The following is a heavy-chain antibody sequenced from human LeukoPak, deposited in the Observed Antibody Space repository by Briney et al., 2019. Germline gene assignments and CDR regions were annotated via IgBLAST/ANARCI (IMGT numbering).Heavy chain of an antibody. CDR1: GFTFSNYA. Sequence: GGSLRLSCAASGFTFSNYAMSWVRQARGKGLEWVSAIGGRGDSTYYADSVKGRFTISRDNSKNTVYLQMNSLRADDTAVYYCAKDRVSPGFNWFDPWGQGTLVTVSS. CDR3: AKDRVSPGFNWFDP. D-gene: IGHD3-16*01. J-gene: IGHJ5*02. CDR2: IGGRGDST. V-gene: IGHV3-23*01.